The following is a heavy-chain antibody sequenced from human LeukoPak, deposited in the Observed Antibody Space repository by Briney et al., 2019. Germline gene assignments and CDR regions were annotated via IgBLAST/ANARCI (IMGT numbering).Heavy chain of an antibody. CDR3: ARADTAMVPGSYYYYMDV. V-gene: IGHV4-4*07. J-gene: IGHJ6*03. CDR1: GGSISSYY. CDR2: IYTSWST. Sequence: PSETLSLTCTVSGGSISSYYWSWIRQPAGKGLEWIGRIYTSWSTNYNPSLKSRVTISVDKSKNQFSLKLSSVTAADTAVYYCARADTAMVPGSYYYYMDVWGKGTTVTVSS. D-gene: IGHD5-18*01.